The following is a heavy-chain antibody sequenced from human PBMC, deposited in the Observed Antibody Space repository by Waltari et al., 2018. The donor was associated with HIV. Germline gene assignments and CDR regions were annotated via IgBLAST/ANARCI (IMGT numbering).Heavy chain of an antibody. CDR1: GGSVRSRSYL. CDR3: ARHALRVGAAYWNFDL. Sequence: QLQLQESGPGLVKPSETLSLTCTVPGGSVRSRSYLGGWIRQPPGKGLEWIGRIYDTGRAYYNPSLKSRVTISVDTSKNQFSLKVTSVTAADTAVYYCARHALRVGAAYWNFDLWGRGTLVTVSS. CDR2: IYDTGRA. D-gene: IGHD1-26*01. V-gene: IGHV4-39*01. J-gene: IGHJ2*01.